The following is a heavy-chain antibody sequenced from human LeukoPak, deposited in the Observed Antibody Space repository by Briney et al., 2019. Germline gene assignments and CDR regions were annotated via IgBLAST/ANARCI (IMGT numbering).Heavy chain of an antibody. CDR2: IYYSGST. J-gene: IGHJ5*02. D-gene: IGHD4-17*01. Sequence: SDTLSLTCTVSGGSISSYYWSWIRQPPGKGLEWIGYIYYSGSTNYNPSRRSRVTISVDTSKNQFSLKLSSVTAADTAVYYCARGHDYGDYLNWFDPWGQGTLVTVSS. V-gene: IGHV4-59*07. CDR3: ARGHDYGDYLNWFDP. CDR1: GGSISSYY.